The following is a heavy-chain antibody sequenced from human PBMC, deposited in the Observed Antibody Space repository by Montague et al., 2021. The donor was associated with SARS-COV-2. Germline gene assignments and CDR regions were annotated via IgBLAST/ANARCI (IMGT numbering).Heavy chain of an antibody. D-gene: IGHD2-21*01. V-gene: IGHV3-48*03. CDR1: GYIFSSYE. CDR3: ARDRDWDDWCGMDV. Sequence: LRLSWAASGYIFSSYEMNWVRQAPGKGLEWISYISSSGGGSTKHYTDSVKGRFTISRDDAKNSLYLQMNSLRVEDTAIYYCARDRDWDDWCGMDVWGQGTTVTVSS. CDR2: ISSSGGGSTK. J-gene: IGHJ6*02.